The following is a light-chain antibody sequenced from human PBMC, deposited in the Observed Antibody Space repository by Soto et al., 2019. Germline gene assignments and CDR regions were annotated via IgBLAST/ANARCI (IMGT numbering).Light chain of an antibody. Sequence: DIQMTQSPSSVSASVGDRVTITCRASQAISTWLAWYQQKPGKAPKLLIYAASNLQTGVPSRFSGSVSGTDFTLTISSLQPEDFATYYCQQANSFPRTFGQGTKVEIK. CDR3: QQANSFPRT. V-gene: IGKV1D-12*01. J-gene: IGKJ1*01. CDR2: AAS. CDR1: QAISTW.